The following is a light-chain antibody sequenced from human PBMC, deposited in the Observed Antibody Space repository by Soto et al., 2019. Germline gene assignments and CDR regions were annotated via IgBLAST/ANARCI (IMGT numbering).Light chain of an antibody. J-gene: IGKJ4*01. CDR2: DAS. V-gene: IGKV3-11*01. CDR3: QQRRNWIT. Sequence: EIVLTQSPATLSLSPGQRATLSCRASQSIGNYLAWYQQKPGQAPRLLMYDASTRATGIPARFRGSGSGTEFTLTISSLEPEDFAVYHCQQRRNWITFGGGTKVEIK. CDR1: QSIGNY.